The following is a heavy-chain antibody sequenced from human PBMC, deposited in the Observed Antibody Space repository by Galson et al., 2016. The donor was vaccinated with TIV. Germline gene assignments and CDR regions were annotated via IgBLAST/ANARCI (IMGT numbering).Heavy chain of an antibody. V-gene: IGHV5-51*03. D-gene: IGHD6-25*01. CDR3: ARERDSGYAYYFDF. J-gene: IGHJ4*02. Sequence: QSGAEVKEPGESLKISCKGSGYRFSNYWIAWVCQMPGKGLEWMGVIYPVDSDTRYSPSFQGQVTISADKSISTAYLQWNSLKASDSAIYYCARERDSGYAYYFDFWGQGTLVTVSS. CDR2: IYPVDSDT. CDR1: GYRFSNYW.